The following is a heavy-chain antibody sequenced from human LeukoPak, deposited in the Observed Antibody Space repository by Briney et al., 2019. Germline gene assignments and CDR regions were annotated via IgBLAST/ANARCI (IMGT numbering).Heavy chain of an antibody. J-gene: IGHJ3*02. CDR1: GGSISSGGYY. CDR3: ARGDYGSGSYYKRNAFDI. CDR2: IYHSGST. Sequence: PSQSLSLTCTVSGGSISSGGYYWSWIRQPPGKGLEWIGYIYHSGSTYYNPSLESRVTISLDRSKNLFSLKLSSVTAADTAVYYCARGDYGSGSYYKRNAFDIWGQGTMVTVSS. D-gene: IGHD3-10*01. V-gene: IGHV4-30-2*01.